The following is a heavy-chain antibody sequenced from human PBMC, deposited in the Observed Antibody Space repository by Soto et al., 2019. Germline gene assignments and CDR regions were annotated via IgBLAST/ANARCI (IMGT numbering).Heavy chain of an antibody. CDR1: GGSFSGYY. D-gene: IGHD3-10*01. V-gene: IGHV4-34*01. J-gene: IGHJ6*02. Sequence: PSQTLSLTCAVYGGSFSGYYLCWIRQPSGKGLEWIGETNHRGSTNYNPSLKSRVTISVDTSKKQFSLKLSSVTAAETAVLSLKRIVYGSGSYRRTIVGNYDYGMDVWGQGTTVTVSS. CDR3: KRIVYGSGSYRRTIVGNYDYGMDV. CDR2: TNHRGST.